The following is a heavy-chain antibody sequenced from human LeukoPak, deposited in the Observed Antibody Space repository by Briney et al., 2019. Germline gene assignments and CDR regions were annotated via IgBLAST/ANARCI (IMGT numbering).Heavy chain of an antibody. V-gene: IGHV1-18*01. CDR1: GYTLTTYG. J-gene: IGHJ6*02. CDR2: ISAYNGVS. D-gene: IGHD6-19*01. Sequence: GATVKVSCKASGYTLTTYGINWVRQAPGQGLEWMGWISAYNGVSKYAQKFQGRVTMTTETSTTTAYMELRSLRSDDTAVYFCARGQSSVGGDYYYYFGMDVWGQGTTVTVSS. CDR3: ARGQSSVGGDYYYYFGMDV.